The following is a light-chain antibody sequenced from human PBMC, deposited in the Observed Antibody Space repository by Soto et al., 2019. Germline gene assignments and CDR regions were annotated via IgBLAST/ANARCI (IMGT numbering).Light chain of an antibody. V-gene: IGKV3-11*01. CDR3: QQRSNFPLT. J-gene: IGKJ4*01. CDR2: DAS. CDR1: QSVSSY. Sequence: EIVLTQSPATVSLSPGERATLSCRTSQSVSSYLAWYQQKPGQAPRLLIYDASNRATGIPARFSGSGSGTDFTLTISSLEPADFVVYYCQQRSNFPLTFGGGTKVEIK.